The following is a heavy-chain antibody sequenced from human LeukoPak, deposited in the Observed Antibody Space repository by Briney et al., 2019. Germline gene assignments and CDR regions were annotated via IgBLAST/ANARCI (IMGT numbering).Heavy chain of an antibody. D-gene: IGHD3-10*02. CDR2: IYYSGST. J-gene: IGHJ5*02. V-gene: IGHV4-30-4*01. Sequence: SQTLCLTCTVSGGSISSGDYYWTWIRQPPGRGLEWIGYIYYSGSTSYNPSLKSRVTISVDTSKNQFSLKLSSVTAADTAVFYCARETLFGDHWFDPWGQGTLVTVSS. CDR3: ARETLFGDHWFDP. CDR1: GGSISSGDYY.